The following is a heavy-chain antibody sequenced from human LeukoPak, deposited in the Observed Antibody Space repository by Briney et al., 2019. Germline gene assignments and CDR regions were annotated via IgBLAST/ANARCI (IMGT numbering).Heavy chain of an antibody. D-gene: IGHD4-17*01. Sequence: GGSLRLSCAASGFTFSTYWMSWVRQAPGKGLEWVANIKQDGSEKYYVDSVKGRFTISRDNAKNSLYLQMNSLRAEDTAVYYCARDYGDYPFDYWGQGTLVTVSS. J-gene: IGHJ4*02. CDR1: GFTFSTYW. CDR3: ARDYGDYPFDY. CDR2: IKQDGSEK. V-gene: IGHV3-7*01.